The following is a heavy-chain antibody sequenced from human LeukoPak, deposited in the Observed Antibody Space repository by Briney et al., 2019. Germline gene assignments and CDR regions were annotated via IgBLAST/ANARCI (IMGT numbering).Heavy chain of an antibody. CDR3: ARGRGWYFDL. Sequence: PGGSLRLSCAASGFTFSSYWMHWVRQAPEKGLVWVSHINSGGSSTSYADSVKGRFTISRDNAKNTLYLQMNSLRVEDTAVYYCARGRGWYFDLWGRGTLVTVSS. D-gene: IGHD3-10*01. CDR2: INSGGSST. CDR1: GFTFSSYW. V-gene: IGHV3-74*01. J-gene: IGHJ2*01.